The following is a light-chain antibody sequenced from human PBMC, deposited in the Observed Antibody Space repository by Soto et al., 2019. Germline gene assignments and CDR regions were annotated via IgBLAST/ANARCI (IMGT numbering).Light chain of an antibody. CDR2: EVS. CDR3: SSYTSSSSLGV. CDR1: RSDVGDSNY. V-gene: IGLV2-14*01. J-gene: IGLJ2*01. Sequence: QSALTQPASVSGSPGQSITISCTGTRSDVGDSNYVSWYQQHPGKAPKLMIYEVSNRPSGVSNRFSGSKSGNTASLTISGLQAEDEADYYCSSYTSSSSLGVFGGGTKVTVL.